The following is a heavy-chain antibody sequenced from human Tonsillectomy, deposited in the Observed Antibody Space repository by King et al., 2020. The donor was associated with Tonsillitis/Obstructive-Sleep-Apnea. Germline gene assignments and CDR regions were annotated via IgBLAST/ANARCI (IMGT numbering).Heavy chain of an antibody. V-gene: IGHV4-34*01. Sequence: QVQLQQWGAGLLKPSETLSLTCADYGGSFSGYYWSWIRQPPGKGLEWIGEINHSGSTNYNPSLKSRVTISVDTSKNQFSLKLSSVTAADTAVYYCARGNQFGGVIANPPVDYWGQGTLVTVSS. J-gene: IGHJ4*02. CDR1: GGSFSGYY. CDR3: ARGNQFGGVIANPPVDY. D-gene: IGHD3-16*02. CDR2: INHSGST.